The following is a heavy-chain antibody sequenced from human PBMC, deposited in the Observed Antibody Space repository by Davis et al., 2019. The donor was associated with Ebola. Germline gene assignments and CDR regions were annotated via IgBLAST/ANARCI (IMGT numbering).Heavy chain of an antibody. CDR2: ISYDGSNK. Sequence: GGSLRLSCAASGFTFSAYSMDWVRQAPGKGLEWVAVISYDGSNKYYADSVKGRFTISRDNSKNTLFLQMNSLSAEDTAVYYCARVYRGEWYKGMDVWGEGTTVTVS. CDR3: ARVYRGEWYKGMDV. CDR1: GFTFSAYS. V-gene: IGHV3-30*03. J-gene: IGHJ6*02. D-gene: IGHD3-3*01.